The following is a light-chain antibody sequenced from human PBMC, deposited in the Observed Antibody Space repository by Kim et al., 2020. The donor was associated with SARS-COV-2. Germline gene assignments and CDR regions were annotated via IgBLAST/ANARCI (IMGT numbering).Light chain of an antibody. CDR1: SLRSFY. CDR3: DSRDSSGNRL. J-gene: IGLJ2*01. Sequence: SSELTQDPAVSVALGQTVRITCQGDSLRSFYATWYQQKPGQAPVLVIYGKNNLPSGIPDRFSGSNSGNTASLTITGAQAEDEADYYCDSRDSSGNRLFGGGTQLTVL. V-gene: IGLV3-19*01. CDR2: GKN.